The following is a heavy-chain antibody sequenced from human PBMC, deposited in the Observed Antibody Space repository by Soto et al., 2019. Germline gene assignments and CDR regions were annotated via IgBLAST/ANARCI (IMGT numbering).Heavy chain of an antibody. J-gene: IGHJ6*03. CDR2: INHSGST. D-gene: IGHD5-12*01. CDR3: ARERSGYDNRYYYMDV. Sequence: SETLSLTCAVYGGSFSGYYWSWIRQPPGKGLEWIGEINHSGSTNYNPSLKSRVTISVDTSKNQFSLKLSSVTAADTAVYYCARERSGYDNRYYYMDVWGKGTTVTVSS. CDR1: GGSFSGYY. V-gene: IGHV4-34*01.